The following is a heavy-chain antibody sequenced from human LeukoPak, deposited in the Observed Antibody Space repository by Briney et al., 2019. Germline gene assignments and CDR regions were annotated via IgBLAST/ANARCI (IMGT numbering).Heavy chain of an antibody. CDR2: IYAGGTA. CDR1: GGTITSSY. CDR3: ARVELISGSHLIFDY. Sequence: SETLSLTCTVSGGTITSSYWNWFRQAPGKGLEWIGRIYAGGTANYNPSLKSRVTMSGDTSKNQLSLKLSSVTAADTAVYYCARVELISGSHLIFDYWGQGTLVTVSS. D-gene: IGHD3-10*01. V-gene: IGHV4-4*07. J-gene: IGHJ4*02.